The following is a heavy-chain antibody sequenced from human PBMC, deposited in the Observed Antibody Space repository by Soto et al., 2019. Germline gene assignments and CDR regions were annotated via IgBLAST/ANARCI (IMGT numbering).Heavy chain of an antibody. D-gene: IGHD6-19*01. CDR2: IYYSGST. V-gene: IGHV4-31*03. J-gene: IGHJ4*02. CDR1: GGSISSGGYY. CDR3: AREGAPYSSETPNLLGSLRIFDY. Sequence: SETLSLTCTVSGGSISSGGYYWSWIRQHPGKGLEWIGYIYYSGSTYYNPSLKSRVTISVDTSKNQFSLKLSSVTAADTAVYYCAREGAPYSSETPNLLGSLRIFDYWGQGTLVTVSS.